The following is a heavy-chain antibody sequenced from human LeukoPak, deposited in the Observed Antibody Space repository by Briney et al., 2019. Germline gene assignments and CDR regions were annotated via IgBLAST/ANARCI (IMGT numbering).Heavy chain of an antibody. CDR1: GFILTNYV. Sequence: GGSLRLSCVASGFILTNYVMTWVRQAPGKGLEWVSSIIEGGDETYYADSVKGRFTISRDSSKDTLYLQMNSLRAEDTAVYYCAKVITMIVYGGMDVWGQGTTVTVSS. CDR2: IIEGGDET. V-gene: IGHV3-23*01. D-gene: IGHD3-22*01. CDR3: AKVITMIVYGGMDV. J-gene: IGHJ6*02.